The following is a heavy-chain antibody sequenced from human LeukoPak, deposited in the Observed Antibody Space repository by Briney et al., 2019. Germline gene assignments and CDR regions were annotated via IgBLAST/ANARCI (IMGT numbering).Heavy chain of an antibody. CDR2: INPNSGGT. J-gene: IGHJ4*02. CDR3: ARGSIVGATFDYFDY. Sequence: ASVKVSCKASGGTFSSYAISWVRQAPGQGLEWMGWINPNSGGTNYAQKFQGRVTMTRDTSISTAYMDLSRLRSDDTAVYYCARGSIVGATFDYFDYWGQGTLVTVSS. D-gene: IGHD1-26*01. CDR1: GGTFSSYA. V-gene: IGHV1-2*02.